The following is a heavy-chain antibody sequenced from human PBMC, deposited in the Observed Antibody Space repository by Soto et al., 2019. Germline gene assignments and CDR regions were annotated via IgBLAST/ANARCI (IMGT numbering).Heavy chain of an antibody. CDR1: GGSFSGYY. D-gene: IGHD3-22*01. CDR2: IDHSGST. J-gene: IGHJ5*02. CDR3: ARAITMIVVVIPAVAYNWFDP. V-gene: IGHV4-34*01. Sequence: SETLSLTCAVYGGSFSGYYWTWIRQPPGTGLEWIGEIDHSGSTNYNPSLKSRVTISVDTSKNQFSLKLSSVTAADTAVYYCARAITMIVVVIPAVAYNWFDPWGQGTLVTVSS.